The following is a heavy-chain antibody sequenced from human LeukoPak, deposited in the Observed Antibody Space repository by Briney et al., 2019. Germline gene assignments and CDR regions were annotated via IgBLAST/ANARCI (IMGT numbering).Heavy chain of an antibody. D-gene: IGHD3-3*01. CDR3: ARGRYYDFWSGLNWFDP. Sequence: SETLSLTCAVYGGSFSGYYWSWIRQPPGKGLEWIGEINHSGSTNYNPSLKSRVTISVDTSKNQFSLKLSSVTAADTAVYCCARGRYYDFWSGLNWFDPWGQGTLVTVSS. CDR2: INHSGST. V-gene: IGHV4-34*01. J-gene: IGHJ5*02. CDR1: GGSFSGYY.